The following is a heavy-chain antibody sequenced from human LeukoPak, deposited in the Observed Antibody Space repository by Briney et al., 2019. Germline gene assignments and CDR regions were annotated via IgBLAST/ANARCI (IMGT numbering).Heavy chain of an antibody. D-gene: IGHD3-10*01. V-gene: IGHV3-48*01. Sequence: GGSLRLSCAASGFTFSSYSMNWVRQAPGKGLEWVSYISSSSSTIYYADSVKGRFTISRDNAKNSLYLQMNSLRAEDTAVYYCARSDYHGSGSHTVFDAFDIWGQGTRVTVSS. CDR2: ISSSSSTI. CDR1: GFTFSSYS. J-gene: IGHJ3*02. CDR3: ARSDYHGSGSHTVFDAFDI.